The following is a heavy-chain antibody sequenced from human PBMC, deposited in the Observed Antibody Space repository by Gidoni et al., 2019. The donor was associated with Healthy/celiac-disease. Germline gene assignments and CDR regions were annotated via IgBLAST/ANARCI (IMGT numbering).Heavy chain of an antibody. Sequence: EVQLVESGGGLVKPGGALRLACAASGVQFSNAWMSWVRQAPGKGLEWVGRIKSKTDGGTTDYAAPVKGRFTISRDDSKHTLYLQMNSLKTEDTAVYYCTTTYYDFVMDVWGQGTTVTVSS. V-gene: IGHV3-15*01. CDR3: TTTYYDFVMDV. J-gene: IGHJ6*02. CDR2: IKSKTDGGTT. CDR1: GVQFSNAW. D-gene: IGHD3-3*01.